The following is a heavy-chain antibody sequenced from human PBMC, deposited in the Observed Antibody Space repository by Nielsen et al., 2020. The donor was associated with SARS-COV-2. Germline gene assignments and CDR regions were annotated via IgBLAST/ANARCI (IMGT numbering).Heavy chain of an antibody. CDR3: AKEKFGEFPYYGMDV. D-gene: IGHD3-10*01. V-gene: IGHV3-30*18. Sequence: GESLKISCAASGFTFSSYGMHWVRQAPGKGLEWVAVISYNGISNYYAHSVRGRFTISRDNANHALFLQMNSLRAEDTAVYYCAKEKFGEFPYYGMDVWGQGITVTVSS. J-gene: IGHJ6*02. CDR1: GFTFSSYG. CDR2: ISYNGISN.